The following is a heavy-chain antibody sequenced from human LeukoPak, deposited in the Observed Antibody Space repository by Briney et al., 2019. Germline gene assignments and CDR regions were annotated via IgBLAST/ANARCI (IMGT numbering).Heavy chain of an antibody. J-gene: IGHJ5*02. Sequence: PSETLSLTCTVSGGSISSSSYSWGWIRQPPGKGLEWIGSIYYSGSTYYNPSLKSRVTISVDTSKNQFSLKLSSVTAADTAVYYCARGRYYDFWSGYGHWFDPWGQGTLVTVSS. V-gene: IGHV4-39*07. CDR2: IYYSGST. D-gene: IGHD3-3*01. CDR3: ARGRYYDFWSGYGHWFDP. CDR1: GGSISSSSYS.